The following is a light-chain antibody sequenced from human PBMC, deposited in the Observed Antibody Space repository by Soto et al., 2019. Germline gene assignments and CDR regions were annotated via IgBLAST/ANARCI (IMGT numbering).Light chain of an antibody. CDR3: QHFGSSRGT. Sequence: EIVWTQSPGTLSLSPGKRATLSSRASQSVDSSYLAWYHQRPGQPPRILIYGASSRDTGIPDRFSGSRSGTDFTLTISRLEPEDFAVYYCQHFGSSRGTFGQGTKVDIK. V-gene: IGKV3-20*01. J-gene: IGKJ1*01. CDR1: QSVDSSY. CDR2: GAS.